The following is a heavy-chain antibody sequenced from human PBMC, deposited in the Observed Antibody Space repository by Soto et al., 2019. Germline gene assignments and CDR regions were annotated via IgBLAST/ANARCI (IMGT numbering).Heavy chain of an antibody. V-gene: IGHV4-4*07. CDR3: ARESRSAAGTVEY. D-gene: IGHD6-13*01. Sequence: QVQLQESGPGLVKPSETLSLTCTVSGASISNYYWSWIRQPAGKGLEWIGRIYASGNTNYNPSRKSRCTMSVDTSKNQFSLNLNSVTAADTAVYYCARESRSAAGTVEYWGQGTLVTVSS. J-gene: IGHJ4*02. CDR1: GASISNYY. CDR2: IYASGNT.